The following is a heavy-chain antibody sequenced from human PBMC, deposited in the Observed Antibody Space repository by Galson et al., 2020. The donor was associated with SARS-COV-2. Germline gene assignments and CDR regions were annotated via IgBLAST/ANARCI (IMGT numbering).Heavy chain of an antibody. V-gene: IGHV4-38-2*02. Sequence: SETLSLTCTVSGFSISSGYYWGWIRQPPGKGLEWIASIYHSGTTYYNPSLKSRVTISVDTSKNQFSLNLNSVSAADTAVYYCARGIVALYPIDYGGQGTLVIVSS. J-gene: IGHJ4*02. CDR1: GFSISSGYY. CDR2: IYHSGTT. CDR3: ARGIVALYPIDY. D-gene: IGHD3-22*01.